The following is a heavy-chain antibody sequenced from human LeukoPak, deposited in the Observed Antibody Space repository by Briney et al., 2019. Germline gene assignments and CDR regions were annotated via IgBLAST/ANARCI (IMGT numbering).Heavy chain of an antibody. Sequence: ASVKVSCKASGGTFSSYAISWVRQAPGQGLEWMGRIIPILGIANYAQKFQGRVTITADKSTSTAYMELSSLRSEDAAVYYCARDFDLRISHKSNQYGMDVWGQGTTVTVSS. CDR1: GGTFSSYA. CDR3: ARDFDLRISHKSNQYGMDV. J-gene: IGHJ6*02. V-gene: IGHV1-69*04. CDR2: IIPILGIA. D-gene: IGHD1-14*01.